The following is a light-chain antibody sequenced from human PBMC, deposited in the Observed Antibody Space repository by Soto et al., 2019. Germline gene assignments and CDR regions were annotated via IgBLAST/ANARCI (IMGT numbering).Light chain of an antibody. Sequence: DIQMTQSPSSLSASVGDRVTITCRASQSISSWLAWYQQKPGKAPKLLIFDALSLESGVPSRFSGSRSGTEFTLTISSLQPDDFATYYCQQYDSYSTFGQGTKVDIK. CDR1: QSISSW. J-gene: IGKJ1*01. CDR2: DAL. V-gene: IGKV1-5*01. CDR3: QQYDSYST.